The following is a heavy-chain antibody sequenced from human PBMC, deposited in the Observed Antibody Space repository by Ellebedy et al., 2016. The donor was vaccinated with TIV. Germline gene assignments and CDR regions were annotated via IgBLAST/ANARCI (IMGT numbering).Heavy chain of an antibody. Sequence: SETLSLTCTASGYVISDGYYWGWIRQPPGKGLAWIGSGYHSGSTFYNPSLKSRVSFSVYTNKTQFSLRLASVTAADTAVYYCARDGTVLVTAADIDVWGKGTTVTVSS. J-gene: IGHJ6*03. D-gene: IGHD2-2*01. V-gene: IGHV4-38-2*02. CDR1: GYVISDGYY. CDR2: GYHSGST. CDR3: ARDGTVLVTAADIDV.